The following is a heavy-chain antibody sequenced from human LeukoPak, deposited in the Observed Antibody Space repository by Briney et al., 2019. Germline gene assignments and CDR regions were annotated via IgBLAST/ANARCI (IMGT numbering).Heavy chain of an antibody. Sequence: SQTLSLTCSVSGGSISSGSYYWSWIRQPAGKGLEWIGYIYYSGSTNYNPSLKTRVTISVDKSKNQFSLKLSSVTAADTAVYYCARASHDYGDYSHFDYWGQGTLVTVSS. CDR1: GGSISSGSYY. D-gene: IGHD4-17*01. CDR2: IYYSGST. J-gene: IGHJ4*02. V-gene: IGHV4-61*09. CDR3: ARASHDYGDYSHFDY.